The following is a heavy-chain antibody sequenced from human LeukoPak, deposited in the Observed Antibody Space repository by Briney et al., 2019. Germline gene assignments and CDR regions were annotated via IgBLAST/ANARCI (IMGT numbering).Heavy chain of an antibody. Sequence: PSETLSLTCTVSAGSISSDIYFWGWVRQPPGKGLEWLGSIYYNGSTYYNPSLKSRITMSVDTPRNQFSLKLSSVTAADTAVYYCARHTPPNSAYFYHHSGMDVWGQGTTVTVSS. V-gene: IGHV4-39*01. CDR1: AGSISSDIYF. CDR2: IYYNGST. J-gene: IGHJ6*02. D-gene: IGHD1-26*01. CDR3: ARHTPPNSAYFYHHSGMDV.